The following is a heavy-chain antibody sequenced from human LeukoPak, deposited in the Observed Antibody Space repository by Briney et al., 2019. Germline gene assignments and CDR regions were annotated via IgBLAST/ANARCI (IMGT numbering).Heavy chain of an antibody. CDR3: ARVPYCSSTSCYQWFGEFPSPYGMDV. V-gene: IGHV4-31*03. CDR2: IYYSGST. J-gene: IGHJ6*04. Sequence: SQTLSLTCTVSGGSISSGGYYWSWIRQHPGKGLEWIGYIYYSGSTYYNPSLKSRVTISVDTSKNQFSLKLSSVTAADTAVYYCARVPYCSSTSCYQWFGEFPSPYGMDVWGKGTTVTVSS. CDR1: GGSISSGGYY. D-gene: IGHD2-2*01.